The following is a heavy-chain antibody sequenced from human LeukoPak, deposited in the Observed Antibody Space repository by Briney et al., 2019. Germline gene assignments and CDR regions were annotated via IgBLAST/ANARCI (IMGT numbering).Heavy chain of an antibody. D-gene: IGHD4-17*01. J-gene: IGHJ4*02. CDR3: ARVGERGTHYGDLYYFDY. CDR2: IYYSGSS. CDR1: GGSISSYY. Sequence: SETLSLTCTVSGGSISSYYWSWIRQPPGKGLEWLGYIYYSGSSNYNPSLKSRVTISVDTSKNQFSLKLCSVTAADTAVYYCARVGERGTHYGDLYYFDYWGQGTLVTVSS. V-gene: IGHV4-59*01.